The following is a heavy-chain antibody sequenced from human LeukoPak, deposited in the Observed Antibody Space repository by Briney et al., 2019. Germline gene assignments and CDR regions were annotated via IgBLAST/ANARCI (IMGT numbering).Heavy chain of an antibody. Sequence: GGSLRLSCAPSGFTFSSYWMSWVRQAPGKGLEWVANIKQDGSEKYYVDSVKGRFTISRDNAKNSLYLQMNSLRAEDTAVYYCARTRYDIETGGAFDIWGQGTMVTVSS. J-gene: IGHJ3*02. CDR2: IKQDGSEK. V-gene: IGHV3-7*01. D-gene: IGHD3-9*01. CDR1: GFTFSSYW. CDR3: ARTRYDIETGGAFDI.